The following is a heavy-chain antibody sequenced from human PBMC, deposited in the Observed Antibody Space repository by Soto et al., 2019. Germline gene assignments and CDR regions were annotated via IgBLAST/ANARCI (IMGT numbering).Heavy chain of an antibody. D-gene: IGHD6-25*01. CDR2: ISYDGSNK. Sequence: GGSLRLSCAASGFTFSSYGMHWVRQAPGKGLEWVAVISYDGSNKYYADSVRGRFTISRDNSKNTLYLQMNSLRAEDTAVYYCAKDKVAASYYYGMDVWGQGTTVTVSS. CDR1: GFTFSSYG. J-gene: IGHJ6*02. CDR3: AKDKVAASYYYGMDV. V-gene: IGHV3-30*18.